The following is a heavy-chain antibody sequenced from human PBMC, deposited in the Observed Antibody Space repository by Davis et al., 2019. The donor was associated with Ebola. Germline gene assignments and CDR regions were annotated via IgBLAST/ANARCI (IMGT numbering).Heavy chain of an antibody. Sequence: SVKVSCKASGGTFSSYAISWVRQAPGQGLEWMGGIIPIFGTANYAQKFQGRVTITADESTSTAYMELSSLRSEDTAVYYCARGGVPASAYYYGMDVWGQGTTVTVSS. J-gene: IGHJ6*02. CDR3: ARGGVPASAYYYGMDV. D-gene: IGHD2-2*01. V-gene: IGHV1-69*13. CDR2: IIPIFGTA. CDR1: GGTFSSYA.